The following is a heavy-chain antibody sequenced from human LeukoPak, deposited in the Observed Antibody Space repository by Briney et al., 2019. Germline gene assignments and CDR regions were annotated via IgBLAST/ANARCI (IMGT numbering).Heavy chain of an antibody. J-gene: IGHJ6*02. CDR3: AVLAYCGGDCYSTYYYGMDV. CDR2: IIPIFGTA. CDR1: GGTFSSYA. V-gene: IGHV1-69*01. D-gene: IGHD2-21*02. Sequence: SVTVSCKASGGTFSSYAISWVRRAPGQGLEWMGGIIPIFGTANYAQKFQGRVTITADESTSTAYMELSSLRSEDTAVYYCAVLAYCGGDCYSTYYYGMDVWGQGTTVTVSS.